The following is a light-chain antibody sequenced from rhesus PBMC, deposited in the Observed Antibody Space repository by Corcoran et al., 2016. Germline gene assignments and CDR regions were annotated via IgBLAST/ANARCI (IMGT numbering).Light chain of an antibody. CDR3: QQYSNWPLT. J-gene: IGKJ4*01. Sequence: EIVMTQSPATLSFSPGERATLSCRARQSVSSNLAWYQQKPGQAPSLLIYGASRRATGIPARLSGSGSGTDFTLTISSLETEDFAVYYGQQYSNWPLTFGGGTKVEIK. CDR2: GAS. V-gene: IGKV3-42*03. CDR1: QSVSSN.